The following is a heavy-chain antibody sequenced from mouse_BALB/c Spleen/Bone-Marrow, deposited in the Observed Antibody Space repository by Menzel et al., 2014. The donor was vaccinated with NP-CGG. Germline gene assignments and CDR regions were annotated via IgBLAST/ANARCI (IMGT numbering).Heavy chain of an antibody. V-gene: IGHV5-17*02. D-gene: IGHD2-14*01. CDR1: GFTFSSFG. Sequence: EVQRVESGGGLVQPGGSRKLSCAASGFTFSSFGMHWVRQAPEKGLEWVAYISSGSSTIYYADTVKGRFIISRDNPKNTLFLQMTSLRSEDTAMYYCARDVPLYDVGYFDYWGQGTTLTVSS. CDR3: ARDVPLYDVGYFDY. CDR2: ISSGSSTI. J-gene: IGHJ2*01.